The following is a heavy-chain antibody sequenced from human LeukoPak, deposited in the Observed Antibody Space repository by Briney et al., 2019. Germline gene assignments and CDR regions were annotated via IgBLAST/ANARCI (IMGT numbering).Heavy chain of an antibody. CDR3: AKAAYYYYGMDV. CDR2: IYYSGST. J-gene: IGHJ6*02. V-gene: IGHV4-59*01. D-gene: IGHD6-25*01. Sequence: SETLSLTCTVSGGSISSYYWSWIRQPPGKGLEWIGYIYYSGSTNYNPSLKSRVTISVDTSKNQFSLKLSSVTAADTAVYYCAKAAYYYYGMDVWGQGTTVTVSS. CDR1: GGSISSYY.